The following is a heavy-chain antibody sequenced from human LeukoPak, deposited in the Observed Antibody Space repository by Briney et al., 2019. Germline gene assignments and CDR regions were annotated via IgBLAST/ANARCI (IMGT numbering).Heavy chain of an antibody. CDR2: ISGSGGST. J-gene: IGHJ5*02. Sequence: GGSLRLSCAASGFTLSSYAMSWVRQAPGKGLEWVSAISGSGGSTYYADSVKGRFAISRDNSKNTLYLQMNSLRAEDTAVYYCAKGGWRVVVPAALNWFDPWGQGTLVTVSS. V-gene: IGHV3-23*01. D-gene: IGHD2-2*01. CDR1: GFTLSSYA. CDR3: AKGGWRVVVPAALNWFDP.